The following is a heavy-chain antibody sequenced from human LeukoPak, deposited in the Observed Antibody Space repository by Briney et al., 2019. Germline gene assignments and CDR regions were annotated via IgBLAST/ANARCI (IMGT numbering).Heavy chain of an antibody. J-gene: IGHJ4*02. CDR2: IFYSGTT. CDR1: SGSISSGSISNFY. Sequence: PSETLSLTCIFSSGSISSGSISNFYWNWIRQPPGKGLEWIGYIFYSGTTNYNPSLKSRVTISIDTSKNQFSLKLSSVTAADTAVYYCARSDCSGGACYINFDYWGQGTLVIVSS. CDR3: ARSDCSGGACYINFDY. D-gene: IGHD2-15*01. V-gene: IGHV4-61*01.